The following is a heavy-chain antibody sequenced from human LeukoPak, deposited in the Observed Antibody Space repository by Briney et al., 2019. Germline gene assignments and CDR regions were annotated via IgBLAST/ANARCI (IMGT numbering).Heavy chain of an antibody. CDR2: ISYDGSNK. CDR1: GFTFSSFA. Sequence: GGSLRLSCAASGFTFSSFAMHWVRQAPRKGLEWVAVISYDGSNKYFADSVKGRFTISRDNSKNTLYLQMNSLRAEDTAVYYCARDQMIAAAGLDYWGQGTLVTVSS. J-gene: IGHJ4*02. CDR3: ARDQMIAAAGLDY. D-gene: IGHD6-13*01. V-gene: IGHV3-30-3*01.